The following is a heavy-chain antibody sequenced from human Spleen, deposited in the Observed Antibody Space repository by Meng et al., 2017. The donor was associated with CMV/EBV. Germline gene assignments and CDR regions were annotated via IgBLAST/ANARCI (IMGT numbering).Heavy chain of an antibody. CDR1: RFRFSNFA. CDR3: AKNWNDDSFDI. Sequence: CAASRFRFSNFAMHWVRQPPGKGLEWVTVISVDGAKKYYADSVKGRFTVSRDNSKNTLFLQMNSLRAEDTAVYYCAKNWNDDSFDIWGQGTMVTVSS. J-gene: IGHJ3*02. V-gene: IGHV3-30-3*02. D-gene: IGHD1-1*01. CDR2: ISVDGAKK.